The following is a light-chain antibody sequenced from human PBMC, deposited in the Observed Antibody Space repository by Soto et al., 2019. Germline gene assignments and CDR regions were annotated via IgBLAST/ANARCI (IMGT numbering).Light chain of an antibody. Sequence: DIQMTQSPSTLSASVGDRVTITCRASQSISSWLAWYQQKPGKAPKLLIFGVSSLDNGVPSRFSGSGSGTEFTLTISSLQPDDFATNYCQQYSSYSGLTFGGGTKVEIK. CDR3: QQYSSYSGLT. V-gene: IGKV1-5*03. CDR1: QSISSW. J-gene: IGKJ4*01. CDR2: GVS.